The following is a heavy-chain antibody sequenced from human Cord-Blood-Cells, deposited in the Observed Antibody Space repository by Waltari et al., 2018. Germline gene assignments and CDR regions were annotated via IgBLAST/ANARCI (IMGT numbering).Heavy chain of an antibody. V-gene: IGHV4-38-2*01. Sequence: QVQLQESGPGLVKPSETLSLTCAVSGYSISSGYYWGLIRQPPGKGLEGIGSIYHSGITYYNPSLKSRVTISVDTSKNQFSLKLSSVTAADTAVYYCARGSSHDFWSGYYFDYWGQGTLVTVSS. CDR2: IYHSGIT. D-gene: IGHD3-3*01. CDR1: GYSISSGYY. CDR3: ARGSSHDFWSGYYFDY. J-gene: IGHJ4*02.